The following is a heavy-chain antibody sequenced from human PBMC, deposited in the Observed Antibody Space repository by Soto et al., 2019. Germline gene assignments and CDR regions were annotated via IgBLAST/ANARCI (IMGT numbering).Heavy chain of an antibody. CDR1: GYTFTSYG. V-gene: IGHV1-18*01. CDR2: ISAYNGNT. CDR3: ATDDHVGGWYSYYYDGMDV. J-gene: IGHJ6*02. Sequence: QVQLVQSGAEVKKPGASVKVSCKASGYTFTSYGISWVRQAPGQGLEWMGWISAYNGNTNYAQKLQGRVTMTTETXXSXAXXELKRLRSDDTGEDYGATDDHVGGWYSYYYDGMDVWGQGTPVTVSS. D-gene: IGHD6-19*01.